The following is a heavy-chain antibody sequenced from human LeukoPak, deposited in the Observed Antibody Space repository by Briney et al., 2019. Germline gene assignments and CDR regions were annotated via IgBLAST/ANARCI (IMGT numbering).Heavy chain of an antibody. V-gene: IGHV3-30-3*01. Sequence: GGSLRLSCAASGFTFSSYAMHWVRQAPGKGLEWVAVISYDGSNKYYADSVEGRFTISRDNSKNTLYLQMNSLRAEDTAVYYCATKLELNYFDYWGQGTLVTVSS. CDR1: GFTFSSYA. J-gene: IGHJ4*02. D-gene: IGHD1-7*01. CDR2: ISYDGSNK. CDR3: ATKLELNYFDY.